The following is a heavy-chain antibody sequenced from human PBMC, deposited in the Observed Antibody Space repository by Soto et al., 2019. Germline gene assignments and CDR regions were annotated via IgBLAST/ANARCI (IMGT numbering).Heavy chain of an antibody. CDR2: ISGSGGST. CDR3: AKDPGSMIVVDYDAFDI. D-gene: IGHD3-22*01. J-gene: IGHJ3*02. Sequence: PVGSLRLSCAASGFTFSSYAMSWVRQAPGKGLEWVSAISGSGGSTYYADSVKGRFTISRDNSKNTLYLQMNSLRAEDTAVYYCAKDPGSMIVVDYDAFDIWGQGTMVTVSS. V-gene: IGHV3-23*01. CDR1: GFTFSSYA.